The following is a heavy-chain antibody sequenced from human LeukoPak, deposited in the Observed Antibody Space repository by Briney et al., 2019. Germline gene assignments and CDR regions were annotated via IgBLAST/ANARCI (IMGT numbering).Heavy chain of an antibody. CDR2: IYYSVTT. D-gene: IGHD6-13*01. Sequence: PSETLSLTCTVSGGSISSYYWSWIRQPPGKGLEWIGYIYYSVTTNYNPSLKSRVTISVDTSKNQFSLKLSSVTAADTAVYYCARGVYIAAAQYGYWGQGTLVTVSS. J-gene: IGHJ4*02. CDR1: GGSISSYY. CDR3: ARGVYIAAAQYGY. V-gene: IGHV4-59*01.